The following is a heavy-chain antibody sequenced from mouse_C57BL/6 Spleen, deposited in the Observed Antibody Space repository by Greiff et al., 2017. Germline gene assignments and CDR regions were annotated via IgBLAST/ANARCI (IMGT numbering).Heavy chain of an antibody. CDR3: ARGTTVVANWYFDV. V-gene: IGHV5-17*01. D-gene: IGHD1-1*01. CDR2: ISSGSSTI. J-gene: IGHJ1*03. CDR1: GFTFSDYG. Sequence: EVKLMESGGGLVKPGGSLKLSCAASGFTFSDYGMHWVRQAPEKGLEWVAYISSGSSTIYYADTVKGRFTISRDNAKNTLFLQMPSLRSEDTAMYYCARGTTVVANWYFDVWGTGTTVTVSS.